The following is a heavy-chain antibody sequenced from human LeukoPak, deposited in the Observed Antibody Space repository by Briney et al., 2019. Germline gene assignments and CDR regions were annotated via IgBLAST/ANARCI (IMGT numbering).Heavy chain of an antibody. CDR2: INTDGSYS. Sequence: AGGSLRLSCAASGFTFSYFWMHWFRRTPGKGLVWVSCINTDGSYSTYADSVKGRFTISRDNVRNTLYLQMNSLRAEDSAVYYCARDFDGPRASDYWGQGISVTVSS. V-gene: IGHV3-74*01. CDR3: ARDFDGPRASDY. D-gene: IGHD4-17*01. J-gene: IGHJ4*02. CDR1: GFTFSYFW.